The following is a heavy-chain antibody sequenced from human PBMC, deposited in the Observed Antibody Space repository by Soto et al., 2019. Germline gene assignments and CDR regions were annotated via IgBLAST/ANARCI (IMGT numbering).Heavy chain of an antibody. D-gene: IGHD1-7*01. CDR2: INSDGSST. CDR3: APHLGENYFDP. CDR1: GFTFSSYW. J-gene: IGHJ5*02. V-gene: IGHV3-74*01. Sequence: GGSLRLSCAASGFTFSSYWMHWVRQAPGKGLVWVSRINSDGSSTSYADSVKGRFTISRDNAKNTPYLQMNSLRAEDTAVYYCAPHLGENYFDPWGQGTLVTVSS.